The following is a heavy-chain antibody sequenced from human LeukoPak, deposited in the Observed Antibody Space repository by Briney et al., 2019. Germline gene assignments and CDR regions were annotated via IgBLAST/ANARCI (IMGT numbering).Heavy chain of an antibody. Sequence: SETLSLTCTVSGGSMSSNYWSWIRQPPGKGLEWIGYIYYSGSANYNPSLKSRVTISVDTYKNQFSLRLISVTAADTAVYYCARGQQLDYWGQGLLVTVSS. J-gene: IGHJ4*02. D-gene: IGHD1-1*01. CDR2: IYYSGSA. CDR3: ARGQQLDY. CDR1: GGSMSSNY. V-gene: IGHV4-59*01.